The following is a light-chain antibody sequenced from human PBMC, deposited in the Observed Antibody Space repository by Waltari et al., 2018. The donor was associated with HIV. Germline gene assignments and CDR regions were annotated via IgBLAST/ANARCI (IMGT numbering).Light chain of an antibody. Sequence: EIVLTQSPGTLSLSPGERATLSCRASQSVTSSHLAWYQQRPGQAPRLLIYDASNRATGIPDRFSGSGSVTDFTLTINKLEPEDFVVYYCHQYGGSPRTFGQGTKLEIK. J-gene: IGKJ2*01. V-gene: IGKV3-20*01. CDR3: HQYGGSPRT. CDR2: DAS. CDR1: QSVTSSH.